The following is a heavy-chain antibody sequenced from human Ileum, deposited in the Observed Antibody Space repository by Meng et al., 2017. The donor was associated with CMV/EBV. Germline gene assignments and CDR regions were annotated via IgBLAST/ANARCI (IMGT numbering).Heavy chain of an antibody. D-gene: IGHD3-10*01. CDR3: ARGRSGSYNY. CDR2: INHSGST. CDR1: GGSFSGYY. J-gene: IGHJ4*02. Sequence: SLTCAVYGGSFSGYYWSWIRQPPGQGLEWIGEINHSGSTNYNPSLKSRVTISVDTSKNQFSLKLSSVTAADTAVYYCARGRSGSYNYWGQGTLVTVSS. V-gene: IGHV4-34*01.